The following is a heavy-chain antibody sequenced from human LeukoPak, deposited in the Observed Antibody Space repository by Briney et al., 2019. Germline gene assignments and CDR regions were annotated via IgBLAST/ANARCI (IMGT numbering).Heavy chain of an antibody. CDR3: ARETYSVYGDYLYYFDY. J-gene: IGHJ4*02. CDR1: GFTFSSYA. CDR2: ISYGGSNK. D-gene: IGHD4-17*01. V-gene: IGHV3-30-3*01. Sequence: GGSLRLSCAASGFTFSSYAMHWVRQAPGKGLEWVAVISYGGSNKYYADSVKGRFTISRDNSKNTLYLQMNSLRAEDTAVYYCARETYSVYGDYLYYFDYWGQGTLVTVSS.